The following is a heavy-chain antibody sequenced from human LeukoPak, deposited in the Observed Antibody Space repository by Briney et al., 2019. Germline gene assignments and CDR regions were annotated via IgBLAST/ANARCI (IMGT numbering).Heavy chain of an antibody. D-gene: IGHD1-1*01. J-gene: IGHJ4*02. Sequence: AGGSLRLSCAASGFTFSSYAMSWVRRAPGKGLEWVSGISGSGGSTYYADSVKGRFTISRDNFKNTVYLQMNSLRAEDTAVYYCARATGTQRGFDYWGQGTLVTVSS. CDR1: GFTFSSYA. V-gene: IGHV3-23*01. CDR3: ARATGTQRGFDY. CDR2: ISGSGGST.